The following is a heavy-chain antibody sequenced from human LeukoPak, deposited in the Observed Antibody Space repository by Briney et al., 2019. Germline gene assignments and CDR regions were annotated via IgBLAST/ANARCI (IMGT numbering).Heavy chain of an antibody. J-gene: IGHJ3*02. Sequence: GGSLRLSCAASGFTLSSYAMSWVRQGPGKGLEWVSAISVSGNTYHADSVKGRFTISRDSSKNTLYLQMNSLRAGDAAVYYCATLMVVINLGSDAFDIWGQGTMVTVSS. CDR3: ATLMVVINLGSDAFDI. D-gene: IGHD2-8*01. CDR2: ISVSGNT. CDR1: GFTLSSYA. V-gene: IGHV3-23*01.